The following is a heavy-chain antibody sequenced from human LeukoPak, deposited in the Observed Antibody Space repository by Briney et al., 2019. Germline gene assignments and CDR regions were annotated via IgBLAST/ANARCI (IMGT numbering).Heavy chain of an antibody. CDR1: GFTFDDYG. Sequence: GSLRLSCAASGFTFDDYGMSWVRQAPGKGLEWASGINWNGGSTGYAGSVKGRFTISRDNAKNSLYLQMNSLRAEDTALYYCARISSSSWLYYFDYWGQGTLVTVSS. D-gene: IGHD6-13*01. CDR3: ARISSSSWLYYFDY. V-gene: IGHV3-20*04. CDR2: INWNGGST. J-gene: IGHJ4*02.